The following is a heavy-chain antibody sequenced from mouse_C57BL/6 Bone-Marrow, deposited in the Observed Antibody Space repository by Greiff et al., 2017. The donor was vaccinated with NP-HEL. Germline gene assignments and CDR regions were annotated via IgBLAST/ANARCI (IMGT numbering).Heavy chain of an antibody. CDR2: IRNKANGYTT. CDR1: GFTFTDYY. V-gene: IGHV7-3*01. Sequence: DVKLVESGGGLVQPGGSLSLSCAASGFTFTDYYMSWVRQPPGKALEWLGFIRNKANGYTTEYSASVKGRFTISRDNSQSILYLQMNALRAEDSATYYCARSNGAWFAYWGQGTLVTVSA. J-gene: IGHJ3*01. CDR3: ARSNGAWFAY.